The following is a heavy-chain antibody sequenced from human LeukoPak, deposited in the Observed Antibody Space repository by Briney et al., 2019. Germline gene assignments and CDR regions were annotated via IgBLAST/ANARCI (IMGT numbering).Heavy chain of an antibody. J-gene: IGHJ6*02. CDR1: GFSFSNYA. CDR3: ARVGVAGRAYYYGMDV. Sequence: PGGSLRLSCAASGFSFSNYAMHWVRQAPGKGLEWVAVISYDGSNKYYADSVKGRFTISRDNSKNTLYLQMNSLRAEDTAVYYCARVGVAGRAYYYGMDVWGQGTTVTVSS. CDR2: ISYDGSNK. D-gene: IGHD6-19*01. V-gene: IGHV3-30-3*01.